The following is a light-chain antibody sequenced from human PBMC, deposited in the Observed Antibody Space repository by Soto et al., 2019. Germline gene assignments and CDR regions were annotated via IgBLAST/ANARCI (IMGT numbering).Light chain of an antibody. J-gene: IGKJ1*01. V-gene: IGKV3-20*01. CDR2: GVS. Sequence: ENVLTQSPGTLSLSPGERATLSCRASQIINVDYLAWYQQKPGQAPRLLIYGVSNRATGIPDRFSGSGSGTDFTLTISSLQPDDFGSYYCQHMRTFGQGTKVDIK. CDR1: QIINVDY. CDR3: QHMRT.